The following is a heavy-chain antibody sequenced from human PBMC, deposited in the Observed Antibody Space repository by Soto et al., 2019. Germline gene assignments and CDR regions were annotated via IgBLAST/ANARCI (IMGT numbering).Heavy chain of an antibody. CDR1: GVSISSYY. V-gene: IGHV4-59*08. D-gene: IGHD3-10*01. Sequence: SETLSLTCTVSGVSISSYYWIWIRQPPGKGLEWIGYIYYSGSTNYNPSLKSRVTISVDTSKNQFSLKLNSMTAADTAVYYCARHNYGSGSTYFDYWGQGTLVTVS. CDR3: ARHNYGSGSTYFDY. J-gene: IGHJ4*02. CDR2: IYYSGST.